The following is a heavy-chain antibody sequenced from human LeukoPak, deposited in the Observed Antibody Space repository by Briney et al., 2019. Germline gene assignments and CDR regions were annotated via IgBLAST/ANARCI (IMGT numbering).Heavy chain of an antibody. J-gene: IGHJ4*02. CDR3: ARVAAYYYDNRPFDY. D-gene: IGHD3-22*01. V-gene: IGHV1-69*04. CDR2: IIPILGIA. CDR1: GGTFSSYA. Sequence: GASVKVSCKASGGTFSSYAISWVRQAPGQGLEWMGRIIPILGIANYAQKFQGRVTITADKSTSTAYMELSSLRSEDTAVYYCARVAAYYYDNRPFDYWGQGTLVTVSS.